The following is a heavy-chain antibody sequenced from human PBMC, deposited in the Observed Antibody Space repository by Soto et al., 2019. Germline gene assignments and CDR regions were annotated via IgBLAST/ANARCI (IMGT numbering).Heavy chain of an antibody. CDR2: INHSGGT. CDR3: ARGSFETSPFDY. CDR1: DASFSGYY. J-gene: IGHJ4*02. V-gene: IGHV4-34*01. Sequence: QVQLQEWGAGLLKPSETLSLTCDIYDASFSGYYWSWIRQPPGKGLEWIGEINHSGGTNSNASLKSRVTLSLGMSKNQFSLKLTYVTAADTAVYFCARGSFETSPFDYWDQGTLVTVSS.